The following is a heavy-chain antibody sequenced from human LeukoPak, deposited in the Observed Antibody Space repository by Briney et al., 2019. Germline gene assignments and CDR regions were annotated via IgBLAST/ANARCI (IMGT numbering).Heavy chain of an antibody. CDR3: AKCGGSWYANYYYYMDV. CDR2: ISGSGGST. D-gene: IGHD2-15*01. J-gene: IGHJ6*03. CDR1: GFTFSSYA. Sequence: GGSLRPSCAASGFTFSSYAMSWVGQAPGQGLEWVSAISGSGGSTYYADSVKGRFTISRDNSKNTLYLQMNSLRAEDTAVYYCAKCGGSWYANYYYYMDVWGKGTTVTVSS. V-gene: IGHV3-23*01.